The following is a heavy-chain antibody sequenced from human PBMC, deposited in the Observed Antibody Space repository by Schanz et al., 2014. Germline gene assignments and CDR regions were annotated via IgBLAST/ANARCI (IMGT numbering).Heavy chain of an antibody. J-gene: IGHJ4*02. CDR3: AREGERKGMLPYYFDY. V-gene: IGHV3-48*02. D-gene: IGHD3-10*01. Sequence: EVQLVESGGGLVKPGGSLRLSCAASGFTFSSYWMHWVRQVPGKGLEWVSGISWNSGNIAYADSVKGRFTISRDNAKNSLYLQMNSLRDEDTAVYYCAREGERKGMLPYYFDYWGQGALVTVSS. CDR2: ISWNSGNI. CDR1: GFTFSSYW.